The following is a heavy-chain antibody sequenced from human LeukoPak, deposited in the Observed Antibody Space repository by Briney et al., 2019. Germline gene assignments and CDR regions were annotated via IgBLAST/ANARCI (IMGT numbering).Heavy chain of an antibody. CDR2: INRSGST. J-gene: IGHJ3*02. V-gene: IGHV4-34*01. CDR3: ARDGRYDYVWGSYRLDAFDI. Sequence: LRLSCVASGFTFSSYVMHWVRQAPGKGLEWIGEINRSGSTNYNPSLKSRVTISVDTSKNQFSLKLSSVTAADTAVYYCARDGRYDYVWGSYRLDAFDIWGQGTMVTVSS. CDR1: GFTFSSYV. D-gene: IGHD3-16*02.